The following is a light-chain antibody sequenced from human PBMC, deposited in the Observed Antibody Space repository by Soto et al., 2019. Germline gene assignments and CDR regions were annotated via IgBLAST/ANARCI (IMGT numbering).Light chain of an antibody. CDR3: QKYDSSPLT. CDR2: GAS. V-gene: IGKV1-27*01. CDR1: QGISNN. Sequence: DIQMTQSPSSLSASVGDRVTITCRASQGISNNLAWYQQKPGKVPRLLIYGASTLQSGVPSRFSGSGSGSDFTPTISSLQPEDGATDYCQKYDSSPLTFGQGTKVEFK. J-gene: IGKJ1*01.